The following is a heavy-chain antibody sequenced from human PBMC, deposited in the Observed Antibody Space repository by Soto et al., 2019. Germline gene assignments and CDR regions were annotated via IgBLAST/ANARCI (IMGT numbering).Heavy chain of an antibody. J-gene: IGHJ4*02. V-gene: IGHV3-30*18. Sequence: GGSLRLSCAASGFTFSSYGMHWVRQAPGKGLEWVAVISYDGSNKYYADSVKGRFTISRDNSKNTLYLQMNSLRAEDTAVYYCAKEPTSYQLLYNYFDYWGQGTLVTVSS. CDR2: ISYDGSNK. D-gene: IGHD2-2*02. CDR1: GFTFSSYG. CDR3: AKEPTSYQLLYNYFDY.